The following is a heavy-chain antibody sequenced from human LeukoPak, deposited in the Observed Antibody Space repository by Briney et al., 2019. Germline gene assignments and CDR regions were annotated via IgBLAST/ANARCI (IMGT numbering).Heavy chain of an antibody. CDR2: ISGSGGST. CDR1: GFTFSSYA. Sequence: GGSLRLSCAASGFTFSSYAMSWVRRAPGKGLEWVSAISGSGGSTYYADSVKGRFTISRDNSKNTLYLQMNSLRAEDTAVYYCAKERYIVVVPAAMLDYWGQGTLVTVSS. CDR3: AKERYIVVVPAAMLDY. J-gene: IGHJ4*02. V-gene: IGHV3-23*01. D-gene: IGHD2-2*01.